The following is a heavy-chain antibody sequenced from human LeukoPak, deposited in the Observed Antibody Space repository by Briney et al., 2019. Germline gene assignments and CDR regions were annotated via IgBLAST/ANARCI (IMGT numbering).Heavy chain of an antibody. Sequence: PGGSLRLSCAASGFTFDDYAMHWVRQAPGKGLEWVSGISWNSGSIGYADSVKGRFTISRDNAKNSLYLQMNSLRAEDTALYYCAKVDCSGGSCYSGDAFDIWGQGTMVTVSS. D-gene: IGHD2-15*01. CDR1: GFTFDDYA. CDR3: AKVDCSGGSCYSGDAFDI. J-gene: IGHJ3*02. V-gene: IGHV3-9*01. CDR2: ISWNSGSI.